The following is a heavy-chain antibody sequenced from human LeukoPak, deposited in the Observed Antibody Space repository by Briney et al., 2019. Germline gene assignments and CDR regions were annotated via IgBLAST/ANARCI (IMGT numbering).Heavy chain of an antibody. J-gene: IGHJ4*02. V-gene: IGHV5-51*01. CDR2: IYSGYSDT. CDR3: ARHGTTAAACDY. CDR1: GYSFTSYC. D-gene: IGHD6-13*01. Sequence: GESLKISCKGSGYSFTSYCIGWVRQIPGKGLEWIGIIYSGYSDTRYSPSFQGQVTISADKSISIAYLQWSSLKASDTAMYYCARHGTTAAACDYWGQGTLVTVSS.